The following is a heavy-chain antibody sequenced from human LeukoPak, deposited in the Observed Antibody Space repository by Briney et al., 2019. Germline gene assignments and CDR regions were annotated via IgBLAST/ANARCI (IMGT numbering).Heavy chain of an antibody. J-gene: IGHJ3*02. CDR1: GFTFSSYA. CDR3: ARFITIFGVVITNDAFDI. CDR2: IYSGGST. D-gene: IGHD3-3*01. V-gene: IGHV3-66*01. Sequence: PGGSLRLSCAASGFTFSSYAMSWVRQAPGKGLEWVSVIYSGGSTYYADSVKGRFTISRDNSKNTLYLQMNSLRAEDTAVYYCARFITIFGVVITNDAFDIWGQGTMVTVSS.